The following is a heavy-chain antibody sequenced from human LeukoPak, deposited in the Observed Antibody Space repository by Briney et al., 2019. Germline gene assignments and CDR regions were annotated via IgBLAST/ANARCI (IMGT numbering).Heavy chain of an antibody. J-gene: IGHJ5*02. Sequence: SGTLSLTCTVSGGSITSTNWWTWVLQPPGKGLEWIVEICQSGSTNYNPSLKSRVSMSIDASRNQFSLRLNSVTAADTAVYFCASLTTDCDGGDCYLWFDPWGQGTLVTVSS. CDR2: ICQSGST. CDR1: GGSITSTNW. V-gene: IGHV4-4*02. D-gene: IGHD2-21*02. CDR3: ASLTTDCDGGDCYLWFDP.